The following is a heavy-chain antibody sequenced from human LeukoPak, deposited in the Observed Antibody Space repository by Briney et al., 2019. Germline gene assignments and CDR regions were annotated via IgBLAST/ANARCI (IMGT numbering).Heavy chain of an antibody. Sequence: SVTVSFKASGGTFISYAISWVRQAPGQGLEWMGGIIPIFGTANYAQKFQGRVTITTDESTSTAYMELSSLRSEDTAVYYCAREAGGNPGYYYYYMDVWGKGTTVTVSS. J-gene: IGHJ6*03. CDR1: GGTFISYA. D-gene: IGHD4-23*01. V-gene: IGHV1-69*05. CDR3: AREAGGNPGYYYYYMDV. CDR2: IIPIFGTA.